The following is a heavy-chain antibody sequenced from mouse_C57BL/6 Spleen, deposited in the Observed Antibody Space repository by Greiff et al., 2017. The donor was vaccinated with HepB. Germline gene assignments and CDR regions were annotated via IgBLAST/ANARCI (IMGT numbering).Heavy chain of an antibody. CDR1: GYTFTDYY. J-gene: IGHJ2*01. V-gene: IGHV1-26*01. CDR2: INPNNGGT. D-gene: IGHD1-1*01. CDR3: AGRDYYGSSGDFDY. Sequence: EVQLQQSGPELVKPGASVKISCKASGYTFTDYYMNWVNQSHGKSLEWIGDINPNNGGTSYNQKFKGKATLTVDKSSSTAYVELRSLTSEDSAVYYCAGRDYYGSSGDFDYWGQGTTLTVSS.